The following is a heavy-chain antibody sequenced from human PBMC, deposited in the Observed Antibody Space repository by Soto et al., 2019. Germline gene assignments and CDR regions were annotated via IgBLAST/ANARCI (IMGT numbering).Heavy chain of an antibody. D-gene: IGHD6-13*01. Sequence: GGSLRLSCAASGFTFSSYWMSWVRQAPGKGLEWVANIKQDGSEKYYVDSVKGRFTISRDNAKNSLYLRMNSLRAEDTAVYFCARAPDYSSSWYVYYFGMDVWGQGPRVTVSS. CDR3: ARAPDYSSSWYVYYFGMDV. CDR1: GFTFSSYW. CDR2: IKQDGSEK. J-gene: IGHJ6*02. V-gene: IGHV3-7*04.